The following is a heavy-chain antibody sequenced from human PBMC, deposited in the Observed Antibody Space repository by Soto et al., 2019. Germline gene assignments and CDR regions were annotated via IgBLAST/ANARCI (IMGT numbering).Heavy chain of an antibody. CDR3: ARGGGSYRYTGFDY. Sequence: GGSLRLSCAASGFTFSSYGMHWVRQAPGKGLEWVAVIWYDGSNKYYADSVKGRFTISRDNSKNTLYLQMNSLRAEDTAVYYCARGGGSYRYTGFDYWGQGTLVTVSS. CDR2: IWYDGSNK. J-gene: IGHJ4*02. D-gene: IGHD3-16*02. CDR1: GFTFSSYG. V-gene: IGHV3-33*01.